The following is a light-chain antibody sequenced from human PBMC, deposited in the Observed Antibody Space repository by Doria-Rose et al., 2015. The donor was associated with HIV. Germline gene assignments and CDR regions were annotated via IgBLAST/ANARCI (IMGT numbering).Light chain of an antibody. CDR1: QGISSY. Sequence: MTQTPSSFSASTGDRVTITCRASQGISSYLAWYQQKPGKAPNLLIYAASTLQSGVPSRFGGSGSGTDFTLTISCLQSEDFATYYCQQYYSYPRAFGQGTRLKIK. J-gene: IGKJ5*01. V-gene: IGKV1-8*01. CDR3: QQYYSYPRA. CDR2: AAS.